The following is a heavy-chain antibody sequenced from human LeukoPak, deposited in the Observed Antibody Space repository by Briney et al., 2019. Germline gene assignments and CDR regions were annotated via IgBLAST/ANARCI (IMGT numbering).Heavy chain of an antibody. CDR3: ARQSLSYYYGSGRYRHYYYYHMDV. CDR1: GYSFSCYW. Sequence: GGSLNIACMGSGYSFSCYWIGWVRQIPGKGLAGMGGVYPGCSVTRKSQSFEGQVTISVDKSISTAYVQWSSLKASDTATYYCARQSLSYYYGSGRYRHYYYYHMDVWGKGTTVTVSS. J-gene: IGHJ6*03. CDR2: VYPGCSVT. V-gene: IGHV5-51*01. D-gene: IGHD3-10*01.